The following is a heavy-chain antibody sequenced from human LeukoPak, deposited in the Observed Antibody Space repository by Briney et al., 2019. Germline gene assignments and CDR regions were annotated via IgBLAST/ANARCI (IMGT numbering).Heavy chain of an antibody. J-gene: IGHJ4*02. V-gene: IGHV4-34*01. D-gene: IGHD6-19*01. CDR3: ARLAYSSENDY. CDR1: GGSFSGYY. Sequence: PSETLSLTCAVYGGSFSGYYWSWVRQPPGKGLEWIGEINHSGSTNYNPSLKSRVTISVDTSKNQFSLKLTSVTAADTAVYYCARLAYSSENDYWGQGTLVTVSS. CDR2: INHSGST.